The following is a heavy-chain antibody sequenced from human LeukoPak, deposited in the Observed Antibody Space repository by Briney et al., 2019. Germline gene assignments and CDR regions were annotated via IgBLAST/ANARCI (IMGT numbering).Heavy chain of an antibody. CDR2: IYPGDSDT. J-gene: IGHJ5*02. CDR1: GYSFTSYW. V-gene: IGHV5-51*01. CDR3: ARQPGYSSRSNCFDP. Sequence: GESLKISCKGSGYSFTSYWIGWVRQMPGKGLEWMGIIYPGDSDTRYSPSFQGQVTISADKSISTAYLQWSSLKASDTAMYYFARQPGYSSRSNCFDPWGQGTLVTVSS. D-gene: IGHD6-13*01.